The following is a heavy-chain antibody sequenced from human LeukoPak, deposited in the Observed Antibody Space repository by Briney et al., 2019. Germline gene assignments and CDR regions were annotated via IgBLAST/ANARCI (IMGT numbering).Heavy chain of an antibody. V-gene: IGHV4-39*07. CDR1: GGSLSTSTYH. J-gene: IGHJ4*02. Sequence: SETLSLTCTVSGGSLSTSTYHWGWIRQPPGKGLEWIGSIHYSGSTYYNPSLKSRVTISVDTSKNQFSLKLSSVTAADTAVYYCARDRRWLQSTLEYWGQGTLVTVSS. D-gene: IGHD5-24*01. CDR3: ARDRRWLQSTLEY. CDR2: IHYSGST.